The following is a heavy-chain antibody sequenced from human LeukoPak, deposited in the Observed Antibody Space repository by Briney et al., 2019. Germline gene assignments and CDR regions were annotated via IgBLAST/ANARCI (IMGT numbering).Heavy chain of an antibody. CDR3: ARVDWNPDY. J-gene: IGHJ4*02. D-gene: IGHD1-1*01. CDR2: MYHRGNT. Sequence: PSETLSLTCAVSGYSISSGYHWGWIRQPPGKGLEWIGSMYHRGNTYYNPSLKSRVTISVDTSKNQFSLKLRSVTAADTALYYCARVDWNPDYWGQGTLVTASS. CDR1: GYSISSGYH. V-gene: IGHV4-38-2*01.